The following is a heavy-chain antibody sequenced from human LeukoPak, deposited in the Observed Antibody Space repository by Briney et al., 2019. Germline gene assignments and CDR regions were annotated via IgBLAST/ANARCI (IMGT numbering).Heavy chain of an antibody. CDR3: ARVSGWYWFDQ. CDR1: GCTFSSYA. J-gene: IGHJ5*02. V-gene: IGHV3-64*01. CDR2: ISSDGRIT. Sequence: GGSLRLSCEGSGCTFSSYAMHWVRQAPGKGLEYVAAISSDGRITYYANFVKGRFTISRDNSKNTLYLQMGSLRTEDMAVYYCARVSGWYWFDQWGQGTLVTVSS. D-gene: IGHD6-19*01.